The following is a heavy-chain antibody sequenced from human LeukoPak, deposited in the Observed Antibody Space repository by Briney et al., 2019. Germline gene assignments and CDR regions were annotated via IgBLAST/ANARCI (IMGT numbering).Heavy chain of an antibody. V-gene: IGHV4-4*07. D-gene: IGHD6-13*01. J-gene: IGHJ4*02. Sequence: PSETLSLTCTVSGGSISSYYWGWIRQPAGKGLEWIGRIYASGSTNYNPSLEGRVTMSVDTSKNQFSMQLRSVTAADTAVYYCARGRGSSWYYFAYWGQGTLVTVSS. CDR1: GGSISSYY. CDR3: ARGRGSSWYYFAY. CDR2: IYASGST.